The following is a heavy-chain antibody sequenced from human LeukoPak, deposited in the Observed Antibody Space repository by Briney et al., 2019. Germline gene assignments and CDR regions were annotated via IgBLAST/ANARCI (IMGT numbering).Heavy chain of an antibody. V-gene: IGHV3-15*01. J-gene: IGHJ4*02. Sequence: PGGSLRLSCAASGFTFSNAWMGWVRQAPGKGLEWVGRIKSKTDGGTTDYAAPVKGRFTISRDDSKNTLYLQMNSLKTEDTAVYYCTTDTYYYDSSGYYYKDDYWGQGTLVTVSS. CDR2: IKSKTDGGTT. CDR3: TTDTYYYDSSGYYYKDDY. D-gene: IGHD3-22*01. CDR1: GFTFSNAW.